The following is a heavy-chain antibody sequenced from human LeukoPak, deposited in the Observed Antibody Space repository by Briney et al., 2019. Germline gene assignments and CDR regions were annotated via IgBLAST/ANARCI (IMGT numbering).Heavy chain of an antibody. CDR1: GATFNSYV. CDR2: IIPVSGTA. J-gene: IGHJ6*03. CDR3: ATSVAKGGGIEARRRSAKYMAV. V-gene: IGHV1-69*05. D-gene: IGHD6-6*01. Sequence: GASVKVSCKASGATFNSYVLSWVRQAPGQGLEWMGGIIPVSGTANYAQKFQGRLTITTGESSRTAYMELRSLRFEDTAVYYCATSVAKGGGIEARRRSAKYMAVWGKGTTVRISS.